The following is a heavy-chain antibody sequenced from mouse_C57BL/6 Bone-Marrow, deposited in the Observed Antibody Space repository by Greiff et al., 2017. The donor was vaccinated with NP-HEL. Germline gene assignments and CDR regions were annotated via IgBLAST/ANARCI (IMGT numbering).Heavy chain of an antibody. CDR2: IDPNSGGT. CDR3: ALYDYGSRGWYFDV. Sequence: QVQLQQPGADLVKPGASVKLSCKASGYTFTSYWMHWVKQRPGRGLEWIGRIDPNSGGTKFNEKFKTKATLTVDKPSSTAYMQLSSLTAEDSAVYYCALYDYGSRGWYFDVWGAGTTVTVS. D-gene: IGHD1-1*01. V-gene: IGHV1-72*01. CDR1: GYTFTSYW. J-gene: IGHJ1*01.